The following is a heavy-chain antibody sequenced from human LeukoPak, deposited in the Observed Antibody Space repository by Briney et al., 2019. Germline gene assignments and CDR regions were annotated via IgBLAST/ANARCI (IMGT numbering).Heavy chain of an antibody. CDR3: AREGSGYDLPSYFDY. CDR1: EGTFSSYA. V-gene: IGHV1-69*13. J-gene: IGHJ4*02. CDR2: FIPIFGTA. Sequence: SVKVSCKASEGTFSSYAISWGRQAPGHGLEWMGGFIPIFGTANYAQKFQGRVTITADESTSTAYMELSSLRSEDTAVYYCAREGSGYDLPSYFDYWGQGTLVTVSS. D-gene: IGHD5-12*01.